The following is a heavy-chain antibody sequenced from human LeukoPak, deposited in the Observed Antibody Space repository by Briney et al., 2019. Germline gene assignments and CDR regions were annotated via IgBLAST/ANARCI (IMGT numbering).Heavy chain of an antibody. V-gene: IGHV4-59*01. CDR1: GGSISSYY. CDR2: IYYSGST. Sequence: SETLSLTCTVSGGSISSYYWSWIRQPPGKGLEWIGYIYYSGSTSYNPSLKSRVTVSVDTSKNQFSLKLSSVTAADTAVYYCARGYSGSYGRFDYWGQGTLVTVSS. D-gene: IGHD1-26*01. CDR3: ARGYSGSYGRFDY. J-gene: IGHJ4*02.